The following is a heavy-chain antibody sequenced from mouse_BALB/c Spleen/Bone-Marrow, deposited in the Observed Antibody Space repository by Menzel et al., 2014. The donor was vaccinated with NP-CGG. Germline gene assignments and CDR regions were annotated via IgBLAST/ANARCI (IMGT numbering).Heavy chain of an antibody. D-gene: IGHD2-1*01. CDR3: TRSRDYGNRFAY. V-gene: IGHV1S127*01. J-gene: IGHJ3*01. CDR2: IDPSDSYT. CDR1: GYTFTSYW. Sequence: VKLVESGAELVKPGASVKMSWKASGYTFTSYWMHWVKQRPGQGLEWIGVIDPSDSYTSYNQKFKGKATLTVDTSSSTAYMQLSSLTSEDSAVYYCTRSRDYGNRFAYWGQGTLVTVSA.